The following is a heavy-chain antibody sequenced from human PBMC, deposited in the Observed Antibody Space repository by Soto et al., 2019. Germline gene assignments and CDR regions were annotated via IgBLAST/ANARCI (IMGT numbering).Heavy chain of an antibody. J-gene: IGHJ4*02. V-gene: IGHV4-34*01. Sequence: SETLSLTCAVYGGSFSGYYWSWIRQPPGKGLEWIGEINHSGSTNYNPSLKSRVTISVDTSKNQFSLKLSSVTAADTAVYYCARGTDSGYSYGLVFDYWGQGTLVTVSS. D-gene: IGHD5-18*01. CDR2: INHSGST. CDR3: ARGTDSGYSYGLVFDY. CDR1: GGSFSGYY.